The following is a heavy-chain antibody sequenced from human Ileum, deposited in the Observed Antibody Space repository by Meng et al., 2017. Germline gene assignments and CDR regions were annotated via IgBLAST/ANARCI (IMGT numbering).Heavy chain of an antibody. CDR1: GGSISTYY. V-gene: IGHV4-59*01. Sequence: QVQLQGSGPGLVKPSETLSLTCTVSGGSISTYYWSWLRQPPGKGLEWLGYIYFTGRTNYNPSLKSRVTISLDTSKNQFSLRLSSVTAADTAVYYCARNGRRAVGSWFDPWGQGTLVTVSS. J-gene: IGHJ5*02. CDR3: ARNGRRAVGSWFDP. CDR2: IYFTGRT. D-gene: IGHD6-13*01.